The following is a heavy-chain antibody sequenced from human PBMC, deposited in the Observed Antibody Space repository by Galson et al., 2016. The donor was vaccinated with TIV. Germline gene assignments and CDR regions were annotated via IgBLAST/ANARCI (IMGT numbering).Heavy chain of an antibody. Sequence: SVKVSCKASGYIFANYYMHWVRQAPGEGLEWMGWINPDSGDTSFAQKFQGRLTMTRDTSIATAYMDLSRLTSGDTAVYYCAVVVRRFLEWSDYLYFDVWGRCTQVTVSS. D-gene: IGHD3-3*01. CDR3: AVVVRRFLEWSDYLYFDV. CDR1: GYIFANYY. V-gene: IGHV1-2*02. J-gene: IGHJ2*01. CDR2: INPDSGDT.